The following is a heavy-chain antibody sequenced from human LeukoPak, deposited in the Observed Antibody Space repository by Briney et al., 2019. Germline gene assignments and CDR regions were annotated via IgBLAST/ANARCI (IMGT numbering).Heavy chain of an antibody. Sequence: GGSVRLSCAASGFTFDDYAMHWVRQAPGKGLEWVSGISWNSDSIGYADSVKGRFTISRDNSKNTLYLQMNSLRAEDTAVYYCAKALGVVPAASFDYWGQGTLVTVSS. J-gene: IGHJ4*02. D-gene: IGHD2-2*01. CDR1: GFTFDDYA. CDR2: ISWNSDSI. CDR3: AKALGVVPAASFDY. V-gene: IGHV3-9*01.